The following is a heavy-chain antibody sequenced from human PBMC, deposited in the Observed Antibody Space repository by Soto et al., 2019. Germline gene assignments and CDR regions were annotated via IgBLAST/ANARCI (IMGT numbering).Heavy chain of an antibody. CDR1: GFTFSSYG. Sequence: QVQLVESGGGVVQPGRSLRLSCAASGFTFSSYGMHWVRQAPGKGLEWVAVIWYDGSNKYYADSVKGRFTISRDNSKNTLYLQMNSLRAEDTAVDYCARDRSSSWTGGAYWGQGTLVTVSS. D-gene: IGHD6-13*01. V-gene: IGHV3-33*01. CDR3: ARDRSSSWTGGAY. CDR2: IWYDGSNK. J-gene: IGHJ4*02.